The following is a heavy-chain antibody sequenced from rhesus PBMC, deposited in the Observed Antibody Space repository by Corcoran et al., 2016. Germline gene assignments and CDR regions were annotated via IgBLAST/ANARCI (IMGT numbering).Heavy chain of an antibody. Sequence: QVQLQESGPGLVKPSETLSLTCAVSGGAISSNYWSWIRQPPGKGLEWIGYIYGGSGSTSYNPSLKSRVTISTDTSKNQFSLKLSSVTAADTAVYYCARYRYCTSTTCYAHRFDVWGPGVLVTVSS. CDR1: GGAISSNY. V-gene: IGHV4-147*01. CDR2: IYGGSGST. CDR3: ARYRYCTSTTCYAHRFDV. D-gene: IGHD2-2*01. J-gene: IGHJ5-1*01.